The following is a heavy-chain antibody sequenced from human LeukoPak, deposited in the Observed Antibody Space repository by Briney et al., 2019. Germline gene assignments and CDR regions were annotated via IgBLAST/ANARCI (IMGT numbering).Heavy chain of an antibody. CDR1: GFTFSSYG. CDR3: ARGPPWYFDL. CDR2: ISGSGGFT. Sequence: PGGSLRLSCAASGFTFSSYGMSWVRQAPGKGLEWVSAISGSGGFTYYADSVKGRFTISRDNSKNTLYLQMNSLTAEDTAVYYCARGPPWYFDLWGRGTLVTVSS. J-gene: IGHJ2*01. D-gene: IGHD6-25*01. V-gene: IGHV3-23*01.